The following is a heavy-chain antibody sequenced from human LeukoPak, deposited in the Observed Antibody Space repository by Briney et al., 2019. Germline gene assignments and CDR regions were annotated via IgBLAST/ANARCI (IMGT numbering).Heavy chain of an antibody. V-gene: IGHV1-69*05. J-gene: IGHJ3*02. CDR2: IIPIFGTA. CDR3: ARGFDAFDI. Sequence: SVKVSCKASGGTFSSYAISWVRQAPGQGLEWMGGIIPIFGTANYAQKFQGRVTMTTDTSTSTAYMELRSLRSDDTAVYYCARGFDAFDIWGQGTMVTVSS. CDR1: GGTFSSYA.